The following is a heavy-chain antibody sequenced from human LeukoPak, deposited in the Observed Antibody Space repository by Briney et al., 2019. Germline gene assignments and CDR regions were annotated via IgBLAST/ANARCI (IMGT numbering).Heavy chain of an antibody. V-gene: IGHV3-23*01. Sequence: GGSLRLSCAASGFTFSSYAMSWVRQAPGKGLEWVSAISGSGGSTYYADSVKGRFTISRDNSKNTLYLQMNGLRAEDTAVYYCAKDPLQYYYDSSGYYSYYFDYWGQGTLVTVSS. J-gene: IGHJ4*02. CDR3: AKDPLQYYYDSSGYYSYYFDY. CDR1: GFTFSSYA. D-gene: IGHD3-22*01. CDR2: ISGSGGST.